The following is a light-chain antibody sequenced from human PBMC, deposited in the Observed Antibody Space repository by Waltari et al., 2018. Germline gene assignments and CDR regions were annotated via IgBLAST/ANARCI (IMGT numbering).Light chain of an antibody. Sequence: QSALTQPASVSGSPGQSITISCTGTSSAVGNYNFVSWYQHHPGKAPRLMIYEDTKRHSGVSNRFSGSKSGNTASLTISGLQAEDEADYYCCSYTDSTTLVFGGGTGLTVL. CDR3: CSYTDSTTLV. J-gene: IGLJ2*01. CDR2: EDT. V-gene: IGLV2-23*01. CDR1: SSAVGNYNF.